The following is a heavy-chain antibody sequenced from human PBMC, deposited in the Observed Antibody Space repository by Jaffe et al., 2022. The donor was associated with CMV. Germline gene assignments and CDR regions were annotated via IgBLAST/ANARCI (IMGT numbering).Heavy chain of an antibody. CDR2: INHSGST. D-gene: IGHD4-17*01. J-gene: IGHJ5*02. V-gene: IGHV4-34*01. CDR1: GGSFSGYY. Sequence: QVQLQQWGAGLLKPSETLSLTCAVYGGSFSGYYWSWIRQPPGKGLEWIGEINHSGSTNYNPSLKSRVTISVDTSKNQFSLKLSSVTAADTAVYYCARGLRWTTKNWFDPWGQGTLVTVSS. CDR3: ARGLRWTTKNWFDP.